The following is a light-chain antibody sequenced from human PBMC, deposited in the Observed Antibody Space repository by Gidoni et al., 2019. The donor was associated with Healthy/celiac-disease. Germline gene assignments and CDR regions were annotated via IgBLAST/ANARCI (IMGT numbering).Light chain of an antibody. CDR1: QSVSSSY. CDR3: QQYGSSPPYT. V-gene: IGKV3-20*01. J-gene: IGKJ2*01. CDR2: GAS. Sequence: EIVLTQSPGTLSLSQGERATLSCRASQSVSSSYLARYQQKPGQAPRLLIYGASSRATGIPDRFSVSGSVTDFTLTISRLEPEDFAVYYCQQYGSSPPYTFGQGTKLEIK.